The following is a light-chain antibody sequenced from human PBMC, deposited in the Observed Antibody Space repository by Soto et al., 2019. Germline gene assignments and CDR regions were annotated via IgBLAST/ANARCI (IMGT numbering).Light chain of an antibody. CDR3: SSYTSSSIDYV. Sequence: QSALTQPASVSGSPGQSITISCTGTSSDVGGYNYVSWYQQHPGKAPKLMIYEVSNRPSGVSNRVSGSKSGNTDSLTISGVQAEDEVDYYCSSYTSSSIDYVFGTGTKLTVL. CDR2: EVS. V-gene: IGLV2-14*01. J-gene: IGLJ1*01. CDR1: SSDVGGYNY.